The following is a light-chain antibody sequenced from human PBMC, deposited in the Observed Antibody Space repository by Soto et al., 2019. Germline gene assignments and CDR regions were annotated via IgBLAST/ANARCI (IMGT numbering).Light chain of an antibody. CDR1: QSVSSY. CDR2: GAS. Sequence: EIVMTQSPATLSVSPGERAILPCRASQSVSSYLAWYQQKPGQAPRLIMYGASTRANGIPARFSGSGSGTELTLTISSLLSEDFAVYYCQQYNNWPPLTFGGGTKVDIK. CDR3: QQYNNWPPLT. V-gene: IGKV3-15*01. J-gene: IGKJ4*01.